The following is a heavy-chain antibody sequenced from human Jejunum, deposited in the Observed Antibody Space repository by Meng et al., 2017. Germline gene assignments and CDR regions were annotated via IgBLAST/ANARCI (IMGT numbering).Heavy chain of an antibody. V-gene: IGHV4-4*02. CDR1: GASISDSNW. J-gene: IGHJ5*02. CDR2: IYHTGTT. Sequence: VQLQGAGHGLVKPSGTLSLTCAVSGASISDSNWWSWVRQPLGKALEWIGEIYHTGTTNYNPSLKSRVTMSLDKSKNQFSLELTSVTAADTAVYYCARDLLGPAIAATGWFDPWGQGTLVTVSS. D-gene: IGHD6-13*01. CDR3: ARDLLGPAIAATGWFDP.